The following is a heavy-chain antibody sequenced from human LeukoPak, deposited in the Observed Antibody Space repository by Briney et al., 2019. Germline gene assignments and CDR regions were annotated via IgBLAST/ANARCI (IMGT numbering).Heavy chain of an antibody. Sequence: SETLSLTCTVSGGSISSYYWSWIRQPPEKGLEWIGYIYYSGSTNYNPSLKSRVTISVDTSKNQFSLKLSSVTAADTAVYYCARAGDFWSGYYSYGMDVWGQGTTVTVSS. J-gene: IGHJ6*02. CDR2: IYYSGST. CDR3: ARAGDFWSGYYSYGMDV. D-gene: IGHD3-3*01. V-gene: IGHV4-59*01. CDR1: GGSISSYY.